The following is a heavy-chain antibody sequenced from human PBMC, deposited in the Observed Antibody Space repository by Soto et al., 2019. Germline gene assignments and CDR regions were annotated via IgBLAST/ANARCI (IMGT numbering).Heavy chain of an antibody. CDR1: GFTFGTYG. D-gene: IGHD3-16*01. Sequence: QVQLVESGGGVVQPGRSLRLSCAASGFTFGTYGMHWVRQAPGKGLEWVAIISSDGSNKYYADSVKGRFTISRDNSKNTLYLQMNSLRADDTAVYYFAKDPAYIWGAYLDYWCQGALVTVSS. CDR2: ISSDGSNK. J-gene: IGHJ4*02. V-gene: IGHV3-30*18. CDR3: AKDPAYIWGAYLDY.